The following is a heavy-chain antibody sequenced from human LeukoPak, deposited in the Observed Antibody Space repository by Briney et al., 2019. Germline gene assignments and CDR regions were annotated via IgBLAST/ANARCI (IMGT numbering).Heavy chain of an antibody. CDR2: VSDSGSNT. CDR3: AKNPDYDVLTGTSFDC. V-gene: IGHV3-23*01. CDR1: GFTFSDYY. Sequence: GGSLRLSCAASGFTFSDYYMSWIRQAPGKGLEWVSSVSDSGSNTYYAASVKGRFTISRDNSKNTLYLQMNSLKAEDTAVYYCAKNPDYDVLTGTSFDCWGQGALVTVSS. J-gene: IGHJ4*02. D-gene: IGHD3-9*01.